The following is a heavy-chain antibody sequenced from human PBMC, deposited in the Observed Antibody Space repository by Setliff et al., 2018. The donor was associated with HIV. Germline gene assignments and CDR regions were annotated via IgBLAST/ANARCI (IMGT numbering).Heavy chain of an antibody. CDR1: GFTFSSYW. Sequence: PGGSLRLSCVASGFTFSSYWMHWVRQAPGKGLEWVSCISGSGGATYYADSVKGRFTISRDNRNDTLYLQMSGLRVEDTAVYYCAKVDNGHCTSASCRPLDYWGQGILVTVSS. CDR2: ISGSGGAT. J-gene: IGHJ4*02. V-gene: IGHV3-23*01. D-gene: IGHD2-2*03. CDR3: AKVDNGHCTSASCRPLDY.